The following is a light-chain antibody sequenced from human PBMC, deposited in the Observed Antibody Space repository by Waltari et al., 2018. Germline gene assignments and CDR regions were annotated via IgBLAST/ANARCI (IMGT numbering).Light chain of an antibody. CDR2: MAS. CDR3: MQALQPPWT. Sequence: DIVMTQSPLSLPVTPGEPASISCRSSQSLLHSNGDNYLDWYLQKPGQPPQLLSYMASNRASGGPERFSGSGSGTEFTLQISRVEAEDVGVYYCMQALQPPWTFGQGTKVEMK. CDR1: QSLLHSNGDNY. J-gene: IGKJ1*01. V-gene: IGKV2-28*01.